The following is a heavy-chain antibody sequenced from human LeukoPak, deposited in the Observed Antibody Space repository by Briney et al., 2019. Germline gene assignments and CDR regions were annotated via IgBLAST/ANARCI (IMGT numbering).Heavy chain of an antibody. CDR1: GYTFTSYG. Sequence: ASVKVSCKASGYTFTSYGISWVRQAPVQGLEWMGWISAYNGNTNYAQKLQGRVTITRDTSASTAYMELSSLRSEDTAVYYCARVVRRGTGGIFVVTAPDAFDIWGQGTMVTVSS. J-gene: IGHJ3*02. V-gene: IGHV1-18*01. CDR3: ARVVRRGTGGIFVVTAPDAFDI. CDR2: ISAYNGNT. D-gene: IGHD2-21*02.